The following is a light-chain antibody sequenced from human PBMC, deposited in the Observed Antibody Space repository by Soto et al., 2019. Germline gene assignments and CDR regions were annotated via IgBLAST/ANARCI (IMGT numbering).Light chain of an antibody. J-gene: IGKJ1*01. CDR1: QSVSSN. CDR3: QQYNNRPPMA. CDR2: GAS. V-gene: IGKV3-15*01. Sequence: EIVMTQSPATLSVSPGERATLSCRASQSVSSNLAWYQQKPGQAPRLLIYGASARATGIPARFSGSGSGTEFTLTISSLQSGDFAVYYCQQYNNRPPMAFGQGTKVEIK.